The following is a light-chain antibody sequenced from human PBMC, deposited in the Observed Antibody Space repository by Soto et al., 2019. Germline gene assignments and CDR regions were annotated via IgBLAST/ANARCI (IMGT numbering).Light chain of an antibody. V-gene: IGKV3-20*01. J-gene: IGKJ1*01. CDR2: GAS. CDR3: HQDSSSPVT. CDR1: QSVSSSY. Sequence: EIVLTQSPGTLSLSPGERATLSCRASQSVSSSYLAWYQQKPGQAPRLLIYGASSRATGIPDRFSGSGPATDFSLTISRLEREGFGVLHCHQDSSSPVTFRQGTKLGIK.